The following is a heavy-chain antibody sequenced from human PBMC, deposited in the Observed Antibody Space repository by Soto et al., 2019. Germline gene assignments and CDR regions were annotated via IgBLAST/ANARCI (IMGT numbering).Heavy chain of an antibody. CDR3: ARAPKLYYYDSSGRHFDY. CDR1: GGSFSGYY. CDR2: INHSGST. D-gene: IGHD3-22*01. V-gene: IGHV4-34*01. Sequence: SETLSLTCAVYGGSFSGYYWSWIRQPPGKGLEWIGEINHSGSTNYNPSLKSRVTISVDTSKNQFSLKLSSVTAADTAVYYCARAPKLYYYDSSGRHFDYWGQGTLVTVSS. J-gene: IGHJ4*02.